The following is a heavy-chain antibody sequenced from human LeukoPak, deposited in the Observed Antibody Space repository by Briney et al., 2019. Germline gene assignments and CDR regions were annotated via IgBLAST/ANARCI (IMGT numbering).Heavy chain of an antibody. CDR3: AKDIGEFDP. CDR1: GFTFDDYA. Sequence: GRSLRRSCAASGFTFDDYAMHWVRQAPGKGLEWVSGISWNSGSIGYADSVKGRFTISRDNAKNSLYLQMNSLRAEDTALYYCAKDIGEFDPWGQGTLVTVSS. CDR2: ISWNSGSI. J-gene: IGHJ5*02. D-gene: IGHD3-16*01. V-gene: IGHV3-9*01.